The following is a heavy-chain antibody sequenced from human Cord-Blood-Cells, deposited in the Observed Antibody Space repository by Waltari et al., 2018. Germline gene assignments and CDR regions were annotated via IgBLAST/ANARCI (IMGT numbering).Heavy chain of an antibody. Sequence: QVQLQQWGAGLLKPSETLSLTCAVYGGSFSGYYWSWIRQPPGKGLGWSGEINHTGSTNYNPSLKSRVTISVDTSKNQFSLKLSSVTAADTAVYYCARVGQQLVNAFDIWGQGTMVTVSS. J-gene: IGHJ3*02. CDR2: INHTGST. CDR3: ARVGQQLVNAFDI. D-gene: IGHD6-13*01. CDR1: GGSFSGYY. V-gene: IGHV4-34*01.